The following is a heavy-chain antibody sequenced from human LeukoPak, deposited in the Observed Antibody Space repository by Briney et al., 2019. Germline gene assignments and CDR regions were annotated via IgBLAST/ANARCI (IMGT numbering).Heavy chain of an antibody. Sequence: ASVKVSCKASGGTFSSYAISWVRQAPGQGLEWMGWMNPKSGSTGYAQKFQGRVTMTEDTSTDTAYMELSSLRSEDTAVYYCATSLRLVVAASGMDVWGQGTTVTVSS. V-gene: IGHV1-8*02. D-gene: IGHD2-15*01. CDR1: GGTFSSYA. CDR2: MNPKSGST. J-gene: IGHJ6*02. CDR3: ATSLRLVVAASGMDV.